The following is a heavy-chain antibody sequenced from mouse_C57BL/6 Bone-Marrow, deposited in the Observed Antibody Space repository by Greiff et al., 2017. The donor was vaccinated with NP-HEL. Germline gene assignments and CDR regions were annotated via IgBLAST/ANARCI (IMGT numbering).Heavy chain of an antibody. J-gene: IGHJ3*01. D-gene: IGHD2-3*01. Sequence: EVQLQQSGPELVKPGASVKIPCKASGYTFTDYNMDWVKQSHGKSLEWIGDINPNNGGTIYNQKFKGKATLTVDKSSSTAYMELRSLTAEDTAVYYCARRERGWLLLFAYWGQGTLVTVSA. V-gene: IGHV1-18*01. CDR2: INPNNGGT. CDR1: GYTFTDYN. CDR3: ARRERGWLLLFAY.